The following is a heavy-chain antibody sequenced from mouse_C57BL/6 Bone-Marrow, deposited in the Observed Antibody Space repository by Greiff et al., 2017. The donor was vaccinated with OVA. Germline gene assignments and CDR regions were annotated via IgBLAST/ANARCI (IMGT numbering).Heavy chain of an antibody. V-gene: IGHV1-39*01. J-gene: IGHJ2*01. D-gene: IGHD1-1*01. CDR3: APHYYGSSYHYFDY. Sequence: VQLKESGPELVKPGASVKISCKASGYSFTDYNMNWVKQSNGKSLEWIGVINPNYGTTSYNQKFKGKATLTVDQSSSTAYMQLNSLTSEDSAVYYCAPHYYGSSYHYFDYWGQGTTLTVSS. CDR2: INPNYGTT. CDR1: GYSFTDYN.